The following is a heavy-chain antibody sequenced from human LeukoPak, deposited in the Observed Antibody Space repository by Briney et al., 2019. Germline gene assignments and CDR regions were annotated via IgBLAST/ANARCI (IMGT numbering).Heavy chain of an antibody. J-gene: IGHJ4*02. CDR2: INPNSGGT. D-gene: IGHD1-7*01. Sequence: ASAKVSCKASGYTFTGYYMHWVRQAPGQGLEWMGWINPNSGGTNYAQKFQGRVTMTRDTSISTAYMELSRLRSDDTAVYYCARGITGTTPYYFDYWGQGTLVTVSS. CDR3: ARGITGTTPYYFDY. CDR1: GYTFTGYY. V-gene: IGHV1-2*02.